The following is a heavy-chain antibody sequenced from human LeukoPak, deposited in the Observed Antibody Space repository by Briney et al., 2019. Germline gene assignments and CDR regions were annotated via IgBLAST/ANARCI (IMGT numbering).Heavy chain of an antibody. CDR3: VRGRAWFDP. D-gene: IGHD3-10*01. CDR1: GGSISSYY. J-gene: IGHJ5*02. V-gene: IGHV4-59*01. Sequence: SETLSLTCTVSGGSISSYYWSWIRQPPGKGLEWIGYIYYSGNTNYNSSLESPVTISVDTSKNQFSLRLNSVTAADTAVYYCVRGRAWFDPWGQGTLVTVSS. CDR2: IYYSGNT.